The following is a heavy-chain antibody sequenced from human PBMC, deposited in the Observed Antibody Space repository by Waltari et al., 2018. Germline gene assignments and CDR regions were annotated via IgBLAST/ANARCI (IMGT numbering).Heavy chain of an antibody. CDR1: GFTFNSCS. D-gene: IGHD1-26*01. V-gene: IGHV3-23*01. CDR2: ISGGGDSA. Sequence: EVQMLESGGRLVQPGGSLRLSCAASGFTFNSCSMSWVRQAPGKGLEWVSLISGGGDSAHYADSVNGRFTISRDNSKNTLFLQMNSLRAGDTAVYYCVKTVTGSYDFWGQGTLVTVSS. J-gene: IGHJ4*02. CDR3: VKTVTGSYDF.